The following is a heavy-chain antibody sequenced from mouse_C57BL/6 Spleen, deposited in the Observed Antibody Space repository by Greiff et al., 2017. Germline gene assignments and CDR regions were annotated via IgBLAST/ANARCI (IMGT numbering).Heavy chain of an antibody. CDR2: IHPNSGST. D-gene: IGHD2-4*01. CDR1: GYTFTSYW. V-gene: IGHV1-64*01. Sequence: QVQLQQPGAELVKPGASVKLSCKASGYTFTSYWMHWVKQRPGQGLEWIGMIHPNSGSTNYNEKFKSKATLTVDKSSSTAYMQLSSLTSEDSAVXYWARADDYDAYWYFDVWGTGTTVTVSS. CDR3: ARADDYDAYWYFDV. J-gene: IGHJ1*03.